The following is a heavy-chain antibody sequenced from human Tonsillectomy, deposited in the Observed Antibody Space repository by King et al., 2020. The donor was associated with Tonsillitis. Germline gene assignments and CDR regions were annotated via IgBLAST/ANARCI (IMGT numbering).Heavy chain of an antibody. V-gene: IGHV3-33*08. CDR2: IWFYGSNK. CDR3: ARATPYYYDDSGYYPGYFDL. J-gene: IGHJ2*01. Sequence: VQLVESGGGVVQPGRSLRLLCAASGFTFRSYGRHWVRQAPGKGLELVSIIWFYGSNKYHADSVKGLFTISRDTSKNTMYLQMNSLRAEDTAVYYLARATPYYYDDSGYYPGYFDLWGRGTLVTVSS. CDR1: GFTFRSYG. D-gene: IGHD3-22*01.